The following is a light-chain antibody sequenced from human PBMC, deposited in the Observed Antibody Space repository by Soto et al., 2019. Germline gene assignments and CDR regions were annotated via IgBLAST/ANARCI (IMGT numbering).Light chain of an antibody. CDR3: QQYGSAPPGLT. CDR1: QSVSSSY. Sequence: EIVLTQSPGTLSLSPGERATLSCRASQSVSSSYLAWYQLKPGQAPRLLIYGASSRATGIPGRFSGSGSGTDFSLTISRLEPEDFAVYYCQQYGSAPPGLTFGGGTKVEIK. J-gene: IGKJ4*01. CDR2: GAS. V-gene: IGKV3-20*01.